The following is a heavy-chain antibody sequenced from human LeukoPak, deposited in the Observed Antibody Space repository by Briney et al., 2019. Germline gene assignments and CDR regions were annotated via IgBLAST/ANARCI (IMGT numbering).Heavy chain of an antibody. CDR2: INTNTGNP. J-gene: IGHJ2*01. CDR1: GYTFTSYA. CDR3: ARVAVVAATGWYFDL. D-gene: IGHD2-15*01. V-gene: IGHV7-4-1*02. Sequence: GASVKVSCKASGYTFTSYAMNWVRQAPGQGLEWMVWINTNTGNPTYAQGFTGRFVFSLDTSVSTAYLQISSLKAEDTAVYYCARVAVVAATGWYFDLWGRGTLVTVSS.